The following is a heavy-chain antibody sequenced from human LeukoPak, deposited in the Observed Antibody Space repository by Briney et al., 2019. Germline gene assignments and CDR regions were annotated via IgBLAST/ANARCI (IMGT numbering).Heavy chain of an antibody. CDR1: VYTFTGYY. CDR3: AREFGEWDAFDI. D-gene: IGHD3-10*01. V-gene: IGHV1-2*02. CDR2: TNPNSGGT. J-gene: IGHJ3*02. Sequence: ASVTVSCKASVYTFTGYYMHWVRQAPGQGLEWMGWTNPNSGGTNYAQKFQGRVTMTRDTSISTAYMELSRLRSDDTAVYYCAREFGEWDAFDIWGQGTMVTVSS.